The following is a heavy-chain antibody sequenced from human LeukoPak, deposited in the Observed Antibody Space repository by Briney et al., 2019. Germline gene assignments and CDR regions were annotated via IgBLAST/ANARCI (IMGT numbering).Heavy chain of an antibody. CDR1: GFTFTSSA. CDR3: AADRDCSSTSCYYWREYYFDY. CDR2: IVVGSGNT. Sequence: SVKVSCKASGFTFTSSAVQWVRQARGQRLAWIGWIVVGSGNTNYAQKFQERVTITRDMSTSTAYMELSSLRSEDTAVYYCAADRDCSSTSCYYWREYYFDYWGQGTLVTVSS. D-gene: IGHD2-2*01. J-gene: IGHJ4*02. V-gene: IGHV1-58*01.